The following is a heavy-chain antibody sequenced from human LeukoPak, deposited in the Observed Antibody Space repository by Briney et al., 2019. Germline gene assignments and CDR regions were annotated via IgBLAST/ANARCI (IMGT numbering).Heavy chain of an antibody. J-gene: IGHJ5*02. CDR3: ASDLGYCSSTSCRYFDP. CDR1: GGSISSGGYY. Sequence: TSEALSLTCTVSGGSISSGGYYWSWIRQPPGKGLEWIGYISHSGSTYYNPSLRSRVTILVDRSKNQFSLKLSSVTAADTAVYYCASDLGYCSSTSCRYFDPWGQGTLVTVSS. V-gene: IGHV4-30-2*01. D-gene: IGHD2-2*01. CDR2: ISHSGST.